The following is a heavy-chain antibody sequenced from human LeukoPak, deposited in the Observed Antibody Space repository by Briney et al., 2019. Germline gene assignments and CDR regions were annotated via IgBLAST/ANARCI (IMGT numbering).Heavy chain of an antibody. CDR1: GKTLSDLS. J-gene: IGHJ4*02. Sequence: ASVKVSCKVSGKTLSDLSIHWLRQPPGKGLEWLGGSDPEDGERIYAQMFQGRVTMTEDTSIDTAYMELSSLRSEDTAVYYCVTGFTTMAVDYFDYCGQGTLVTVS. V-gene: IGHV1-24*01. D-gene: IGHD5-18*01. CDR2: SDPEDGER. CDR3: VTGFTTMAVDYFDY.